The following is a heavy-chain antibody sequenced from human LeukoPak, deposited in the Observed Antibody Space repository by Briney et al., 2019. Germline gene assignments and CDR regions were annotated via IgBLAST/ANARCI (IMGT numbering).Heavy chain of an antibody. J-gene: IGHJ4*02. CDR1: GFTFSSYA. Sequence: GGSLRLSRAASGFTFSSYAMSWVRQAPGKGLEWVSAISGSGGSTYYADSVKGRFTISRDNSKNTLYLQMNSLRAEDTAVYYCAKDGGYYYDSSGYQNDYWGQGTLVTVSS. V-gene: IGHV3-23*01. CDR3: AKDGGYYYDSSGYQNDY. D-gene: IGHD3-22*01. CDR2: ISGSGGST.